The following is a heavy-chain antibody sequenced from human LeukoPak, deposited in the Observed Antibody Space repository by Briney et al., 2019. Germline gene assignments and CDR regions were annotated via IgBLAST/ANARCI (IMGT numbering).Heavy chain of an antibody. D-gene: IGHD3-10*01. CDR1: GFTFSSYA. J-gene: IGHJ5*02. Sequence: GGSLRLSCAASGFTFSSYAMSWVRQAPGKGLEWVSAISGSGGSTYYAVSVKGRFTISRDNSKNTLYLQMNSLRAEVTAVYYCAKEFGELFLSWFDPWGQGTLVTVSS. V-gene: IGHV3-23*01. CDR2: ISGSGGST. CDR3: AKEFGELFLSWFDP.